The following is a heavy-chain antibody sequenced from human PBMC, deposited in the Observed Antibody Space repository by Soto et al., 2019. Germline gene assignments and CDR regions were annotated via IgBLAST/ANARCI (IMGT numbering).Heavy chain of an antibody. D-gene: IGHD1-26*01. J-gene: IGHJ4*02. CDR1: GFTFSSYA. V-gene: IGHV3-23*01. CDR2: ISGSGGST. CDR3: ARRGSGSYYYY. Sequence: GGSLRLSCAASGFTFSSYAMRWVRQAPGKGLEWVSAISGSGGSTYYADSVKGRFTISRDNSKNTLYLQMNSLRAEDTAVYYCARRGSGSYYYYWGQGTLVTVSS.